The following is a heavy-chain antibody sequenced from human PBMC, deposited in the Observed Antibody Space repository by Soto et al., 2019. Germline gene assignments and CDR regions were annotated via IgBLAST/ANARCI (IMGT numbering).Heavy chain of an antibody. CDR1: GFTFKNAW. J-gene: IGHJ6*03. CDR3: SIVLPSATDYYYYFKAV. CDR2: IKSEIDGGTT. V-gene: IGHV3-15*01. Sequence: GGSLRLSCAASGFTFKNAWMSWVRQAPGKGLEWVGRIKSEIDGGTTDFAAPVKGRFTISRDDSKNTQFLQMSSLKSEDKAFYYFSIVLPSATDYYYYFKAVSGKGTTVTVSS. D-gene: IGHD2-2*01.